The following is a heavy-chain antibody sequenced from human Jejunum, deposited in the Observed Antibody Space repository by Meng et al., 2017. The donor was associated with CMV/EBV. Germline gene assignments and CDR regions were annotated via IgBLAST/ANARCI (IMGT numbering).Heavy chain of an antibody. CDR1: GGSLIGANW. CDR3: GDPPADY. V-gene: IGHV4-4*01. Sequence: LSLTCVVSGGSLIGANWWNWVRQPPGGGLEWVGEIFHSGATNYNPSLKSRVTISIDNSKNQFSLKLTSVTAVDTAVYFCGDPPADYWGQGVLVTVSS. J-gene: IGHJ4*02. CDR2: IFHSGAT.